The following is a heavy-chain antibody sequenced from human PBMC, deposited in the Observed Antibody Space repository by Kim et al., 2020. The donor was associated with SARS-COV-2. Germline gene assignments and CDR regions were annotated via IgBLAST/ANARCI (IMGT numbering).Heavy chain of an antibody. CDR1: GYTFTSYD. J-gene: IGHJ6*02. Sequence: ASVKVSCKASGYTFTSYDINWVRQATGQGLEWMGWMNPNSGNTGYAQKFQGRVTMTRNTSIITAYMELSSLRSEDTAVYYCARRVVRGKVNYYYYGMDVWGQGTTVTVSS. V-gene: IGHV1-8*01. CDR2: MNPNSGNT. D-gene: IGHD3-10*01. CDR3: ARRVVRGKVNYYYYGMDV.